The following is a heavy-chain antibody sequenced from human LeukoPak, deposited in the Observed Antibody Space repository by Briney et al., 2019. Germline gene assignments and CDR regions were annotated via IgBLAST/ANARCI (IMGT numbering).Heavy chain of an antibody. Sequence: GGSLRLSCAASGFTFSSYAMSWVRQAPGKGLEWVSVISGSGDSTYYADSVKGRFTISRDNSKNTVYLQMNSLRAEDTAVYYCARETASFDSWGQGTQVTVSS. CDR3: ARETASFDS. V-gene: IGHV3-23*01. J-gene: IGHJ5*01. CDR1: GFTFSSYA. D-gene: IGHD6-25*01. CDR2: ISGSGDST.